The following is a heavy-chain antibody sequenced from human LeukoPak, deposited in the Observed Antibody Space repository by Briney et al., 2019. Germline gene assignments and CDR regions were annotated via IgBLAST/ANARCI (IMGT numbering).Heavy chain of an antibody. J-gene: IGHJ4*02. CDR2: IKSDGSST. D-gene: IGHD2-15*01. CDR3: AREGCSGSSCLDY. Sequence: GGSLRLSCAASGFTFSSYWMHWVRQAPRKGLVRVSRIKSDGSSTTYADSVKGRFTTSRDNAKNTLYLQMSSLRAEDTAVYYCAREGCSGSSCLDYWGQGNLVTVSS. CDR1: GFTFSSYW. V-gene: IGHV3-74*01.